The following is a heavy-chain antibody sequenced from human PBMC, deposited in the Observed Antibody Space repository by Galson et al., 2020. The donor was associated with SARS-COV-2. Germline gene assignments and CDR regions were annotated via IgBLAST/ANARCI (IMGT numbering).Heavy chain of an antibody. J-gene: IGHJ1*01. CDR1: GFTFSLCA. CDR3: AKDYYNFWRGTYCATEYFQD. CDR2: VSGTGFGT. Sequence: GESLKISCAASGFTFSLCAMTWVRQAPGRGLEWVSSVSGTGFGTFYADSVKGRFTISRDNSKNTLHLQMNSLRAEDTAIYYCAKDYYNFWRGTYCATEYFQDWGQGTLVTVSS. D-gene: IGHD3-3*01. V-gene: IGHV3-23*01.